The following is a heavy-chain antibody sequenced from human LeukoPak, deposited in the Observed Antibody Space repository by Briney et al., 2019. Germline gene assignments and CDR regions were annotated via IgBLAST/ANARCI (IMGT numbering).Heavy chain of an antibody. J-gene: IGHJ4*02. D-gene: IGHD3-22*01. CDR1: GFTFSSYA. Sequence: PGGSLRLSCAASGFTFSSYAMSWVRQAPGKGLEWVSAISGSGGSTYYADSVKGRFTISRDNSKNTLYLQMNSLRAEDTAVYYCARGIYDSSGYYSFDYWGQGTLVTVSS. CDR2: ISGSGGST. CDR3: ARGIYDSSGYYSFDY. V-gene: IGHV3-23*01.